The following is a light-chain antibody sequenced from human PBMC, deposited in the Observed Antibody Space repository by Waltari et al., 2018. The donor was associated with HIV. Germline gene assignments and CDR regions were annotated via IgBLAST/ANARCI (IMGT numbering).Light chain of an antibody. CDR2: MND. CDR3: AVWDDSLGGAV. V-gene: IGLV1-47*01. CDR1: GPNIGTYS. Sequence: QSVVTQPPSASGTPGQRVTISCSGSGPNIGTYSVNRYQHFPGTAPKLLIYMNDQRPSGVPGRFSGSQSGTSASLAISGLQYDDEADYYCAVWDDSLGGAVFGGGTKLTVL. J-gene: IGLJ2*01.